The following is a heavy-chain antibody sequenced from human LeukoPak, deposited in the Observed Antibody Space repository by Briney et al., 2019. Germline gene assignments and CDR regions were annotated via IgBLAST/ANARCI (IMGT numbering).Heavy chain of an antibody. V-gene: IGHV3-7*05. CDR2: IKQDGSEK. CDR3: ARGGDYLDF. CDR1: GFTFRGYE. Sequence: PGGSLRLSCVASGFTFRGYEMNWVRQAPGKGLEWVANIKQDGSEKYYVDSVKGRFTTSRDNANNSLYLQMNSLRAEDTAVYYCARGGDYLDFWGQGTLVTVSS. J-gene: IGHJ4*02.